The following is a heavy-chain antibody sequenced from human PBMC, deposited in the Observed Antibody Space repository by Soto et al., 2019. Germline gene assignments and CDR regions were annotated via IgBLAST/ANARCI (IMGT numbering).Heavy chain of an antibody. CDR2: IYYSGST. CDR3: AMIKVYFGGDCYYFAVEFGAFDI. D-gene: IGHD2-21*02. V-gene: IGHV4-31*03. CDR1: GGSISSGGYY. Sequence: SETLSLTCTVSGGSISSGGYYWSWIRQHPGKGLEWIGYIYYSGSTYYKPSLKSRVTISVDTSKNQFSLKLSSVTAADTAVYYCAMIKVYFGGDCYYFAVEFGAFDIWGQGTMVTVSS. J-gene: IGHJ3*02.